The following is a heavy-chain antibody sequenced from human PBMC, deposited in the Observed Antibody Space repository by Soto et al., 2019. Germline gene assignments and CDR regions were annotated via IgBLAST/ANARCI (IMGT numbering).Heavy chain of an antibody. V-gene: IGHV4-30-4*01. Sequence: SETLSLTCTVSGGSISSGDYYWSWIRQPPGKGLEWIGYIYYSGSTYYNPSLKSRVTISVDTSKNQFSLKLSSVTAADTAVYYCARDRETYYDFSSLYYYYYGMDVWGQGTTVTVSS. D-gene: IGHD3-3*01. J-gene: IGHJ6*02. CDR3: ARDRETYYDFSSLYYYYYGMDV. CDR1: GGSISSGDYY. CDR2: IYYSGST.